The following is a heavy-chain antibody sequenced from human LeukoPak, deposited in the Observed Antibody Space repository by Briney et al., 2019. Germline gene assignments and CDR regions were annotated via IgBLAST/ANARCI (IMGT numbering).Heavy chain of an antibody. D-gene: IGHD6-13*01. CDR3: AREEIAAAGHFDY. J-gene: IGHJ4*02. CDR2: IYYSGST. CDR1: GGSISSYY. Sequence: SETLPLTCTVSGGSISSYYWSWIRQPPGKGLEWIGYIYYSGSTNYNPSLKSRVTISVDTSKNQFSLKLSSVTAADTAVYYCAREEIAAAGHFDYWGQGTLVTVSS. V-gene: IGHV4-59*01.